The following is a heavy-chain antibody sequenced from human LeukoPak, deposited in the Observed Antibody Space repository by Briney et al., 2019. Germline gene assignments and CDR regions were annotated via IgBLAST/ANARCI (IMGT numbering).Heavy chain of an antibody. V-gene: IGHV4-59*12. CDR2: IYYSGST. D-gene: IGHD5-18*01. J-gene: IGHJ5*02. CDR1: GGSISSYY. Sequence: SETLSLTCTVSGGSISSYYWSWIRQPPGKGLEWIGYIYYSGSTNYNPSLKSRVTISVDTSKNQFSLKLSSVTAADTAVYYCARVAHTAKVVLWGQGTLVTVSS. CDR3: ARVAHTAKVVL.